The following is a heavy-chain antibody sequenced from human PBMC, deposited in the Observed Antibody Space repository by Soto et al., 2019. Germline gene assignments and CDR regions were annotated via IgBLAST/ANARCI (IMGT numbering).Heavy chain of an antibody. Sequence: GGSLRLSCAASGFTFSSYAMHWVRQAPGKGLKWVAVISYDGSNKYYADFVKGRFTISRDNSKNTLYLQMNSLRAEDTAVYYCAREEYSSSSGVYYYYGMDVWGQGTTVTVSS. CDR1: GFTFSSYA. J-gene: IGHJ6*02. V-gene: IGHV3-30-3*01. CDR3: AREEYSSSSGVYYYYGMDV. CDR2: ISYDGSNK. D-gene: IGHD6-6*01.